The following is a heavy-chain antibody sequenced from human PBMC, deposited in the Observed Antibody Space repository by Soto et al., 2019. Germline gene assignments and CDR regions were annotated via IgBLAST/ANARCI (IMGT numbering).Heavy chain of an antibody. J-gene: IGHJ4*02. Sequence: SETLSLTCTVSGASISTYYWSWIRQPPGKGLEWIGYISYSGSTNYNPSLKSRVTISVDASKNQISLQVRSATAADAAVYYCARAPRGNYGYPSYFDYWGQGTLVTVSS. CDR1: GASISTYY. D-gene: IGHD3-10*01. CDR2: ISYSGST. CDR3: ARAPRGNYGYPSYFDY. V-gene: IGHV4-59*01.